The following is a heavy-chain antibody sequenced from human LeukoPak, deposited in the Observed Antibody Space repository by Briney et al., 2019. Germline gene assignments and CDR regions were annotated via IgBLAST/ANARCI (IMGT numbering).Heavy chain of an antibody. J-gene: IGHJ5*02. D-gene: IGHD6-13*01. Sequence: ASVKVSRKASGYTFTSYGVSWVRQAPGQGLEWMGWISAYSGHTNYTQKLQGRVTMTTDTSTSTAYVELRSLRSDDTALYYCARGPYSSSWDLGVRENWFDPWGQGTLVTVSS. CDR3: ARGPYSSSWDLGVRENWFDP. CDR2: ISAYSGHT. V-gene: IGHV1-18*01. CDR1: GYTFTSYG.